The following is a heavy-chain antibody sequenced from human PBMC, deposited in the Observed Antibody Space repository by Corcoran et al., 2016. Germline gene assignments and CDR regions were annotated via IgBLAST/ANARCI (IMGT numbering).Heavy chain of an antibody. V-gene: IGHV3-33*01. D-gene: IGHD3-22*01. J-gene: IGHJ4*02. Sequence: QVQLVESGGGVVQPGRSLRLSCAASGFTFSSYGMHWVRQAPGKGLEWVAVIWYDGSNKYYADSVKGRFTISRDNSKNTLYLQMNSLRAEYTAVYYCARDGSTDSSGYYMDYWGQGTLVNAAS. CDR2: IWYDGSNK. CDR1: GFTFSSYG. CDR3: ARDGSTDSSGYYMDY.